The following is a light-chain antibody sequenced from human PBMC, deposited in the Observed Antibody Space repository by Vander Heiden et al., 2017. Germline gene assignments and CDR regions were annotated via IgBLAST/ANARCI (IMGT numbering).Light chain of an antibody. CDR2: DDN. CDR3: LYKNSSFWV. CDR1: IGSIAGSY. Sequence: NFMLTQPHSVSKSPGNTDTIASTRSIGSIAGSYVHWYQQHPGSSPPTVIFDDNQSPSGVPARFSGSIETSYKSASLTFSGLKAEEDADYCSLYKNSSFWVFGGGTKLTVL. J-gene: IGLJ2*01. V-gene: IGLV6-57*01.